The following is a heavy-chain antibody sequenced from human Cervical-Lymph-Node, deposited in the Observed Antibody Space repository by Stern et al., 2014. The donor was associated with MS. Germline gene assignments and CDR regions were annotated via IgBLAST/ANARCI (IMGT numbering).Heavy chain of an antibody. V-gene: IGHV1-8*01. D-gene: IGHD2-2*01. CDR2: MNPKCGNT. Sequence: VQLVESGAEVKKPGASVRVSCKASGYTFSSYNINWVRQAPGLGLEWMGWMNPKCGNTSSGQKFQGRVTPTTAPSTKTAYMELSSLRPEDTAVYYGARGHCSSDNCFDYYGLDVWGQGTAVTVSS. J-gene: IGHJ6*02. CDR1: GYTFSSYN. CDR3: ARGHCSSDNCFDYYGLDV.